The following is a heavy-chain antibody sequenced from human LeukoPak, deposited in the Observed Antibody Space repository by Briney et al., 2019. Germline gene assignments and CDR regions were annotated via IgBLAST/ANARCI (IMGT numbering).Heavy chain of an antibody. V-gene: IGHV3-48*02. CDR3: TRGKVGYSNGWSAADY. CDR2: ISSGSSTI. Sequence: GGSLRLSCAASGFTFNTYSMNWVRQAPGKGLEGVSYISSGSSTIYYTDSLKGRFTISRDNAKNSLYLQMNSLRDEDTAVYYCTRGKVGYSNGWSAADYWGQGTLVTVSS. D-gene: IGHD6-19*01. CDR1: GFTFNTYS. J-gene: IGHJ4*02.